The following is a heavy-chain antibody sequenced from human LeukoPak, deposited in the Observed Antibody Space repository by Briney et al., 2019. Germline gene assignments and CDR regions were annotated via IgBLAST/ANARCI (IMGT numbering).Heavy chain of an antibody. CDR3: ARGTGPVGY. CDR1: GGSISNY. Sequence: SETLSLTCSVSGGSISNYWSWIRQPPGKGLEWIGYIYHSGSTNYNPSLKSRVTISVDTSKNQFSLKVTSVTAADTAVYYCARGTGPVGYWGQGTLVTVSS. V-gene: IGHV4-59*12. D-gene: IGHD3/OR15-3a*01. CDR2: IYHSGST. J-gene: IGHJ4*02.